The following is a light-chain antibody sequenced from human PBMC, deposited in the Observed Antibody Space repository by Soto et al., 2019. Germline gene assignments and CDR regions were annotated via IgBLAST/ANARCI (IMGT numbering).Light chain of an antibody. Sequence: QSVLTQPPSVSGAPGQRVTISCTGSSSNIGAGYDVHWYQQLPGTAPKLLIYGNSNRPSGVPDRFSGSKSGTSASLAITGLQAEDEAVYDCQSYDSSLSGHVVFGGGTQLTVL. CDR3: QSYDSSLSGHVV. CDR1: SSNIGAGYD. V-gene: IGLV1-40*01. CDR2: GNS. J-gene: IGLJ2*01.